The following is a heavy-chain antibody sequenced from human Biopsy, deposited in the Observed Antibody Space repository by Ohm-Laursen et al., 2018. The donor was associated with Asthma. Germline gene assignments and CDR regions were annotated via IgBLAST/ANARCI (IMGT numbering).Heavy chain of an antibody. CDR2: INSVFGTI. CDR1: GGTFNTYV. D-gene: IGHD2-2*01. V-gene: IGHV1-69*13. J-gene: IGHJ4*02. CDR3: ARKAGSCISRTCYSLDF. Sequence: SVKVSCKSLGGTFNTYVIGWVRQAPGQGLEWMGGINSVFGTITYPQKFQDRVTITADDSASTVYMELSSLRSEDTAVYYCARKAGSCISRTCYSLDFWGQGTLVTVSS.